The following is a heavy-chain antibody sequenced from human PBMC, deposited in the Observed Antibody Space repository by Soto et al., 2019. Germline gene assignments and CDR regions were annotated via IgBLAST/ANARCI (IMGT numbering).Heavy chain of an antibody. D-gene: IGHD1-26*01. Sequence: GGSLRLSCAASGFTFSSYAMNWVRQAPGKGLEWVSYITSTGSTTYYADSVKGRFTISRDNAKNSLYLQMNSLRDDDTAVYYCASPAYYGLDYWGPGTLVTVSS. J-gene: IGHJ4*02. CDR1: GFTFSSYA. CDR2: ITSTGSTT. CDR3: ASPAYYGLDY. V-gene: IGHV3-48*02.